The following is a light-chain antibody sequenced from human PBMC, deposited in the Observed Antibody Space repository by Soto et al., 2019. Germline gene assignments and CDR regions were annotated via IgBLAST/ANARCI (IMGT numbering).Light chain of an antibody. Sequence: DIQMTQSPSTLSASVGDRVTITCRASQSISSWLAWYQQKPGKAPKLLIYDASSLESGVPSRFSGSGSGTAFTLTSSRLQPDDFATYYSQQYNSYSWTFGQGTKVEIK. V-gene: IGKV1-5*01. CDR2: DAS. CDR3: QQYNSYSWT. CDR1: QSISSW. J-gene: IGKJ1*01.